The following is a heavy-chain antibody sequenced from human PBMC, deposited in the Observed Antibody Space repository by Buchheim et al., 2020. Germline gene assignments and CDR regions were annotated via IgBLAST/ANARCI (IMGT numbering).Heavy chain of an antibody. V-gene: IGHV4-34*01. CDR3: ARKAAYCGGDCYSGYMDV. CDR1: GGSFSGYY. CDR2: INHSGST. Sequence: QVQLQQWGAGLLKPSETLSLTCAVYGGSFSGYYWSWIRQPPGKGLEWIGEINHSGSTNYNPSLKSRVTISVDTSKNQFSLKLSSVTAADTAVYYCARKAAYCGGDCYSGYMDVWGKGTT. D-gene: IGHD2-21*01. J-gene: IGHJ6*03.